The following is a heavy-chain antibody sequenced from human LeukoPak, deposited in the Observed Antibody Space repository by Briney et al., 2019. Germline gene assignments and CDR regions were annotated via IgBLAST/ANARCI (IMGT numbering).Heavy chain of an antibody. Sequence: GGSLRLSCAASGFTFDNHWIYWVRQAPGKGLVWVSRINTDGGSTTYADSVKGRFTISRDNAYNTLYLQMNSLRADDTAVYFCARALAVAASGPLDIWGQGTMVTVSS. CDR3: ARALAVAASGPLDI. V-gene: IGHV3-74*03. D-gene: IGHD6-19*01. J-gene: IGHJ3*02. CDR1: GFTFDNHW. CDR2: INTDGGST.